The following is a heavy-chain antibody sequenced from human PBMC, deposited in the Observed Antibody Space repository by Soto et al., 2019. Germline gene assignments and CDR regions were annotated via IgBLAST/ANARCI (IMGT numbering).Heavy chain of an antibody. Sequence: SWMSKKQGKGLEWMGRIDPSDSYTNYSPSFQGHVTISADKSISTAYLQWSSLKASDTAMYYCARHGGYMTTVTRYYYSVMAVLVQRTTVPVFS. CDR2: IDPSDSYT. D-gene: IGHD2-15*01. V-gene: IGHV5-10-1*01. CDR3: ARHGGYMTTVTRYYYSVMAV. J-gene: IGHJ6*02.